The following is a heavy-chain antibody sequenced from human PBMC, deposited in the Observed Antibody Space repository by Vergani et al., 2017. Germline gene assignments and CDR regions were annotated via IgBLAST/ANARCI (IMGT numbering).Heavy chain of an antibody. CDR2: IYPGDSDT. D-gene: IGHD3-10*01. J-gene: IGHJ6*02. Sequence: EVQLVQSGAEVKKPGESLKISCKGSGYSFTSYWIGWVRQMPGKGLEWMGIIYPGDSDTRYSPSFQGQVTISADKSISTAYLQWRSLKASETAMYYCARGNYCSGSYTFYYYYGMDVWGQGTTVTVSS. CDR1: GYSFTSYW. V-gene: IGHV5-51*01. CDR3: ARGNYCSGSYTFYYYYGMDV.